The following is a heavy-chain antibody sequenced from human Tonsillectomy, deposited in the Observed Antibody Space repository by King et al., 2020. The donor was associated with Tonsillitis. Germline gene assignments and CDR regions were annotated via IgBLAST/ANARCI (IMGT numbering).Heavy chain of an antibody. CDR2: ISSSSSTI. J-gene: IGHJ6*02. Sequence: VQLVESGGGLVQPGGSLRLSCAASGFTFSSYSMNWVRQAPGKGLEWVSYISSSSSTIYYADSVKGRFTISRDNAKNSLYLQMNSLRDEDTAVYYCARDSGAGYCSCGSCYPYYYYYGMDVWGQGTTVTVSS. D-gene: IGHD2-15*01. CDR3: ARDSGAGYCSCGSCYPYYYYYGMDV. V-gene: IGHV3-48*02. CDR1: GFTFSSYS.